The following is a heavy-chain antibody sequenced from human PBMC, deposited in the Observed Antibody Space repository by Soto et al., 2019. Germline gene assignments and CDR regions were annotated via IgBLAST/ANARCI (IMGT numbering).Heavy chain of an antibody. CDR2: ISSSSSYI. V-gene: IGHV3-21*01. CDR1: GFTFSSYS. D-gene: IGHD3-10*01. CDR3: ARYGSGSYYKYYYYYGMDV. Sequence: GGSLRLSCAASGFTFSSYSMNWVRQAPGKGLEWVSSISSSSSYIYYADSVKGRFTISRDNAKNSLYLQMNSLRAEDTAVYYCARYGSGSYYKYYYYYGMDVWGQGTTVTVSS. J-gene: IGHJ6*02.